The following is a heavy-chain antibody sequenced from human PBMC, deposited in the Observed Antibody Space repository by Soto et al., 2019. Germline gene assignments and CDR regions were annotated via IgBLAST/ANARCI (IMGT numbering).Heavy chain of an antibody. V-gene: IGHV3-7*01. CDR2: IKQDGSEK. CDR1: GSTFSSYW. J-gene: IGHJ6*02. Sequence: PGGSLSLSCAASGSTFSSYWMSWVRQSPGKGLEWVANIKQDGSEKYYVDSVKGRFTISRDNAKNSLYLQMNSLRAEDTAVYYCARDGPSSSWQPPPYYYYYGMDVWGQGTTVTVSS. CDR3: ARDGPSSSWQPPPYYYYYGMDV. D-gene: IGHD6-13*01.